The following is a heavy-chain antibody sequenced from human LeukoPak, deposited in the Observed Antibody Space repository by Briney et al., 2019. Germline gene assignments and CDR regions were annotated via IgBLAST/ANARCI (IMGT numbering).Heavy chain of an antibody. CDR1: GFTFTNYV. Sequence: PGGSLRLSCAASGFTFTNYVMNWVRQVPGKGLEWVAHISTRTGSSGYADSVRSRFTISRDTARNSLYLEMNSLRVEDTAIYYCARDGGVEGSTTWFDPWGQGTQVTVSS. CDR3: ARDGGVEGSTTWFDP. J-gene: IGHJ5*02. D-gene: IGHD2/OR15-2a*01. V-gene: IGHV3-21*01. CDR2: ISTRTGSS.